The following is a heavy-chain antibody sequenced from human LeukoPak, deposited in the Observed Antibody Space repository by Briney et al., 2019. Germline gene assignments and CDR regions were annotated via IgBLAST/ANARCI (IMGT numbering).Heavy chain of an antibody. CDR2: IYYSGST. J-gene: IGHJ5*02. V-gene: IGHV4-59*01. CDR1: GGSISSYY. D-gene: IGHD3-22*01. CDR3: ARETRYYDSSGYFNWFDP. Sequence: SETLSLTCTVSGGSISSYYWSWIRQPPGKGLEWIGYIYYSGSTNYNPSLESRVTISVDTSKNQFSLKLSSVTAADTAVYYCARETRYYDSSGYFNWFDPWGQGTLVTVSS.